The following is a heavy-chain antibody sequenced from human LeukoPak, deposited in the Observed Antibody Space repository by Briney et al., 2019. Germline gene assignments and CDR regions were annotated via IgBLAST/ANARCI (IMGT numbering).Heavy chain of an antibody. V-gene: IGHV4-34*01. CDR2: INHSGST. J-gene: IGHJ5*02. CDR1: GGSFSGYY. Sequence: PSETLSLTCAVYGGSFSGYYWSWIRQPPGKGLEWIGEINHSGSTNYNPSLKSRVTISVDTSKNQFSLKLSSVTAADTAVYYCARGSWGYYDSSGYYWFDPWGQGTLVTVSS. CDR3: ARGSWGYYDSSGYYWFDP. D-gene: IGHD3-22*01.